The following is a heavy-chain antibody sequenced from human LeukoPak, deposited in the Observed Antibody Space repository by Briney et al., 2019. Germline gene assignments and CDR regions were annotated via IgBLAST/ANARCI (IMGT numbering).Heavy chain of an antibody. Sequence: GGSLRISCAASGFTFSSYAMGWVRQAPGKGLEWVSAISGSGGSTYYADSVKGRFSISRDNSKNTLYLQMNSLRGEDTAVYYCSSTSLAWAGFDYWGRGTLVTVSS. CDR2: ISGSGGST. CDR3: SSTSLAWAGFDY. V-gene: IGHV3-23*01. J-gene: IGHJ4*02. CDR1: GFTFSSYA. D-gene: IGHD2-2*01.